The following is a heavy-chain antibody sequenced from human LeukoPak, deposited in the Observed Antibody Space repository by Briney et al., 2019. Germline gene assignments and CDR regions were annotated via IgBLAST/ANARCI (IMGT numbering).Heavy chain of an antibody. J-gene: IGHJ6*02. D-gene: IGHD2-15*01. V-gene: IGHV7-4-1*02. Sequence: ASVTVSCKASGYTFTRNAMNWVRQVPGQGLEWMGWINTNAGNPTYVQGFTGRFVFSLDASVSTAYLQISNLQAEDTAVYYCARASGYCSGGSCYPAIDYYYGMDVWGQGTTVTVSS. CDR2: INTNAGNP. CDR3: ARASGYCSGGSCYPAIDYYYGMDV. CDR1: GYTFTRNA.